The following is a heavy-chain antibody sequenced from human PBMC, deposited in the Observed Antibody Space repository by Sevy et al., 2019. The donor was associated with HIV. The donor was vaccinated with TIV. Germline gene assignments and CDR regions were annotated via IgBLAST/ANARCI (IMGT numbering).Heavy chain of an antibody. D-gene: IGHD6-13*01. CDR3: ARGGSSLNYYYDYGMDV. CDR2: ISSSGTAM. J-gene: IGHJ6*02. Sequence: GGSLRLSCAASGFSFSDYYMNWVRQAPGKGLEWVSYISSSGTAMYYADSVKGRLTISRDNPKKSLYLQMNSLSAEDTAVYYCARGGSSLNYYYDYGMDVWGQGTTVTVSS. CDR1: GFSFSDYY. V-gene: IGHV3-11*01.